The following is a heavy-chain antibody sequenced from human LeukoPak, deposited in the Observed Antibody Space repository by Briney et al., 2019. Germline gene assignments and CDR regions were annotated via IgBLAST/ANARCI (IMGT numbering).Heavy chain of an antibody. D-gene: IGHD3-3*01. V-gene: IGHV1-46*01. CDR1: GYTFTSYY. J-gene: IGHJ4*02. CDR3: AREASFGVVIILAPLDY. Sequence: ASVKVSCKASGYTFTSYYMHWVRQAPGQGLEWMGIINPSGGSTSCAQKFQGRVTMTRDTSTSTVYMELSSLRSEDTAVYYCAREASFGVVIILAPLDYWGQGTLVTVSS. CDR2: INPSGGST.